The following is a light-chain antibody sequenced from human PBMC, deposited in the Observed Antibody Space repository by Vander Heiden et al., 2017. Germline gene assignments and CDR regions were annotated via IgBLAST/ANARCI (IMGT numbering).Light chain of an antibody. CDR1: QSISNSF. J-gene: IGKJ1*01. Sequence: VITQSPATLSMSPGQGATLYCRASQSISNSFLAWYQQKPGQATRLLIYDASTRASGIPNRFSGSGSGTDFTLTISSLQSEDFAVYYCLQYNNWPRTFGQGTKVEIK. CDR3: LQYNNWPRT. V-gene: IGKV3D-15*01. CDR2: DAS.